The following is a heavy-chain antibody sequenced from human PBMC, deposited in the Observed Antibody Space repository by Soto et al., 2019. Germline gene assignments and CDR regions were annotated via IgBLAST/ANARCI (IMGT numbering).Heavy chain of an antibody. D-gene: IGHD3-22*01. V-gene: IGHV4-34*01. CDR3: ARGSSANFYDSSGYYSC. CDR1: GGSFSGYY. Sequence: SETLSLTCAVYGGSFSGYYWSWIRQPPGKGLEWIGEINHSGSTNYNPSLKSRVTISVDTSKNHFSLKLSSVTAADTAVYYCARGSSANFYDSSGYYSCWGQGTLVTVSS. CDR2: INHSGST. J-gene: IGHJ4*02.